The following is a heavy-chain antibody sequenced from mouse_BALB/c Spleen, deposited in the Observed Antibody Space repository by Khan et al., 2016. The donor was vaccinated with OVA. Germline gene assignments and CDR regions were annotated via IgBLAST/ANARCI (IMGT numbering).Heavy chain of an antibody. V-gene: IGHV9-3*02. CDR2: INTNTGEP. Sequence: QIQLVQSGPELKKPGETVKISCKASGYTFTNYGMSWVKQAPGKGLKWMGWINTNTGEPTYTEEFKGRFAFSLETSASTAYLQINNLKNEDTATHFCARGNYGSSPLAYGGQGTLVTGSA. J-gene: IGHJ3*01. CDR3: ARGNYGSSPLAY. D-gene: IGHD1-1*01. CDR1: GYTFTNYG.